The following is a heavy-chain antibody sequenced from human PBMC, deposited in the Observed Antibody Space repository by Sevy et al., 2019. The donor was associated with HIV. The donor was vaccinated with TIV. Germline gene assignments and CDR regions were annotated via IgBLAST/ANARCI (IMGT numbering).Heavy chain of an antibody. CDR2: IIPIFGTA. CDR1: GGTFSSYA. V-gene: IGHV1-69*13. Sequence: ASVKVSCKASGGTFSSYAISWVRQAPGQGLEWMGGIIPIFGTANYAQKFQGRVTITADESTSTAYMELSSLRSEDTAVYYCARAQDIVVVPAAISDTPKDNYYYYGMDVWGQGTTVTVSS. D-gene: IGHD2-2*02. J-gene: IGHJ6*02. CDR3: ARAQDIVVVPAAISDTPKDNYYYYGMDV.